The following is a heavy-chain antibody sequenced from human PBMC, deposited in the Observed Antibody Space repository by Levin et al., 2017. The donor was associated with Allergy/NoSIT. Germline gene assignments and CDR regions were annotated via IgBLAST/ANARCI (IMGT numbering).Heavy chain of an antibody. CDR1: GGSFNGYY. CDR3: ARVRLVRGAIIVNGAIDD. CDR2: INHSGST. Sequence: SETLSLTCAVYGGSFNGYYWSWIRQPPGKGLEWIGEINHSGSTNYNPSLRSRVTISVDASKNQFSLRLSSVTAADTAVYYCARVRLVRGAIIVNGAIDDWGQGTLVTVSS. J-gene: IGHJ4*02. D-gene: IGHD3-10*01. V-gene: IGHV4-34*01.